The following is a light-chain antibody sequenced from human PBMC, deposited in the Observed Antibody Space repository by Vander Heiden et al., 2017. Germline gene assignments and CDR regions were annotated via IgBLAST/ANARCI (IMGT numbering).Light chain of an antibody. V-gene: IGLV1-51*01. Sequence: QSVLPPPPSVSAAPVQKVTISCSGSSFNIENNYVSWYQQLPGTAPKLLIYDNDKRPSEIPDRFSGSKSGTSATLGITGLQTGDEADYYCGTWDNSLSAPWVFGGGTKLTVL. CDR3: GTWDNSLSAPWV. CDR1: SFNIENNY. J-gene: IGLJ3*02. CDR2: DND.